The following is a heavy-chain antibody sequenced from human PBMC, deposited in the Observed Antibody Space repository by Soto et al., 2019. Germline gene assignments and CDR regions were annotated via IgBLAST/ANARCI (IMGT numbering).Heavy chain of an antibody. Sequence: ASVKVSCKASGGTFSSYAISWVRQAPVQGLEWMGGIIPIFGTANYAQKFQGRVTITADESTSTAYMELSSLRSEDTAVYYCARDFGSLEGFAYWGQGTLVTVSS. V-gene: IGHV1-69*13. CDR1: GGTFSSYA. D-gene: IGHD3-3*01. CDR3: ARDFGSLEGFAY. J-gene: IGHJ4*02. CDR2: IIPIFGTA.